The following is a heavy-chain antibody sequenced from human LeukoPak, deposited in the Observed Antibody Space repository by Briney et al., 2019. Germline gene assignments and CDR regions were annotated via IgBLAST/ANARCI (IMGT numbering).Heavy chain of an antibody. J-gene: IGHJ6*03. Sequence: PGGSLRLSCAASGFTFSSYAMHWVRQAPGKGLEYVSAISSNGGSTYYANSVKGRFTISRDNSKNTLYLQMGSLRAEDMAVYYCARRAVAAPRGYSYGGYYYYYMDVWGKGTTVTVSS. CDR3: ARRAVAAPRGYSYGGYYYYYMDV. CDR1: GFTFSSYA. CDR2: ISSNGGST. D-gene: IGHD5-18*01. V-gene: IGHV3-64*01.